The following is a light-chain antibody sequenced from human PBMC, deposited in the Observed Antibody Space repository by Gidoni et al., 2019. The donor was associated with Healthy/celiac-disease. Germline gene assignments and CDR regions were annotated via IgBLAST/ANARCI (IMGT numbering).Light chain of an antibody. Sequence: EIVLTQSLATLSSSPGERATISCRASQSVSSYLAWYQQNPGQAPRLLIYDASNRATCIPARFSGSGSGTAFTLPISSLEPEDFAVDYCQQRSNWPPYTFGQGTKLEIK. CDR2: DAS. V-gene: IGKV3-11*01. J-gene: IGKJ2*01. CDR3: QQRSNWPPYT. CDR1: QSVSSY.